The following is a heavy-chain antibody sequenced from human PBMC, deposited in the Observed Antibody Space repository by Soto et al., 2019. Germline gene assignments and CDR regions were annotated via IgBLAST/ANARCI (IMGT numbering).Heavy chain of an antibody. CDR1: WFTFSSCV. CDR3: ARGGRRYEFDY. J-gene: IGHJ4*02. CDR2: ISSNGGST. D-gene: IGHD5-12*01. Sequence: GGSLRLSCAASWFTFSSCVMHWVSQAPGKGLEYVSAISSNGGSTDYANSVKGRFTISRDNSKNTLYLQMGSLRAEDMAVYYCARGGRRYEFDYWGQGT. V-gene: IGHV3-64*01.